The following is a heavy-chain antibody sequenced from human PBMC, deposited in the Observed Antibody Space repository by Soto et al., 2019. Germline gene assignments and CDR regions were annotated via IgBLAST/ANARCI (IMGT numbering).Heavy chain of an antibody. V-gene: IGHV4-31*03. Sequence: SETLSLTCTVSGGSISSGGYYWSWIRQHPGKGLEWIGYIYYSGSTYYNPSLKSRVTISVDTSKNQFSLKLSSVTAADTAVYYCASGNFDWLFGDAFDIWGQGPMVTV. CDR2: IYYSGST. CDR1: GGSISSGGYY. CDR3: ASGNFDWLFGDAFDI. J-gene: IGHJ3*02. D-gene: IGHD3-9*01.